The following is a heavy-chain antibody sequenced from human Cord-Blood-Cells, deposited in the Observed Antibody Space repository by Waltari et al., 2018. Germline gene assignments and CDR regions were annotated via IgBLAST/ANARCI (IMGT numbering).Heavy chain of an antibody. CDR3: ARDSYRQLADLPNFDY. J-gene: IGHJ4*02. CDR1: GGTFSSYA. Sequence: QVQLVQSGAEVKKPGSSVKVSCKASGGTFSSYAIRWVRQAPGKGLEWMGGIIPILGIANDAQKFQGRVTITADKSTSTAYMELSSLRSEDTAVYYCARDSYRQLADLPNFDYWGQGTLVTVSS. V-gene: IGHV1-69*09. D-gene: IGHD6-6*01. CDR2: IIPILGIA.